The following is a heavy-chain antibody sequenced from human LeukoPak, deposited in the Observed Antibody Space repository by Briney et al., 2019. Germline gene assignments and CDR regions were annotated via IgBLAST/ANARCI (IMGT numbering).Heavy chain of an antibody. V-gene: IGHV3-23*01. CDR1: GFTFSNYA. CDR2: IGSSGGST. D-gene: IGHD5-24*01. Sequence: GGSLRLFCAASGFTFSNYAMNWVRQAPGKGLEWVSTIGSSGGSTYYADSVKGRFTISRDNSKNTLYLQMNSLRAEDTAVYYCAKVFRDGYNYPFDYWGQGTLVTVSS. CDR3: AKVFRDGYNYPFDY. J-gene: IGHJ4*02.